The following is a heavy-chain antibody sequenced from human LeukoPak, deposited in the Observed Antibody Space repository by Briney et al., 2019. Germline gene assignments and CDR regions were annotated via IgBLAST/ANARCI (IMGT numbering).Heavy chain of an antibody. CDR3: ARAQSVNPMIEVDDKWFDP. V-gene: IGHV4-4*02. CDR1: GGSISSSNW. CDR2: IYHSGST. Sequence: SETLSLTCAVSGGSISSSNWWSWVRQPPGKGLEWIGEIYHSGSTNYNPSLKSRVTISVDRSKNQFSLKLTSVTAADTAVYYCARAQSVNPMIEVDDKWFDPWGQGTLVTVSS. D-gene: IGHD3-22*01. J-gene: IGHJ5*02.